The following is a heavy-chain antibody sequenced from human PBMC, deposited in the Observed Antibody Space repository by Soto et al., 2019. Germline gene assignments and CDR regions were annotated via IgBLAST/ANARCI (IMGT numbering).Heavy chain of an antibody. Sequence: PSETLSLTCTVSGGSISSSGYYWGWIRQPPGKGLEWIGTIYYSGSTYYNPSLKSRVTISVDTSKNQFSLKLSSVTAADTAVYYCARQASGYYYGWFDPWGQGTLVTVSS. V-gene: IGHV4-39*01. CDR3: ARQASGYYYGWFDP. D-gene: IGHD3-22*01. CDR2: IYYSGST. CDR1: GGSISSSGYY. J-gene: IGHJ5*02.